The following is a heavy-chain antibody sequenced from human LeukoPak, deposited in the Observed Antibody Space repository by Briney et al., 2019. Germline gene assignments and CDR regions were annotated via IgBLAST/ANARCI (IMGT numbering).Heavy chain of an antibody. CDR1: GGSISSDNYS. CDR3: ARSHYGDGTN. V-gene: IGHV4-61*02. J-gene: IGHJ4*02. CDR2: VYTSGST. Sequence: SETLSLTCTVSGGSISSDNYSWSWIRQPAGKGLEWIGRVYTSGSTNYNPSLKSRVTISVDTSKKQFSLKLSSVTAADTAVYYCARSHYGDGTNWGQGTLVTVSS. D-gene: IGHD4-17*01.